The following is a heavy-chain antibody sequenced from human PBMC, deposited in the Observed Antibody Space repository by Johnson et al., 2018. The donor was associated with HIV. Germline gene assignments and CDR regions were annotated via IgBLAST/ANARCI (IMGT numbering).Heavy chain of an antibody. D-gene: IGHD6-13*01. J-gene: IGHJ3*02. CDR3: ARGLGGSWTGDAFDI. CDR1: GFTVSSNY. V-gene: IGHV3-53*01. Sequence: VQLVESGGGLIQPGGSLRLSCAASGFTVSSNYMSWVRQAPGKGLEWVSVIDSGGSTYYADSVKGRFTISRDNSKNTLYLQMNSLRAEDTAVYYWARGLGGSWTGDAFDIWGQGTMVTVSS. CDR2: IDSGGST.